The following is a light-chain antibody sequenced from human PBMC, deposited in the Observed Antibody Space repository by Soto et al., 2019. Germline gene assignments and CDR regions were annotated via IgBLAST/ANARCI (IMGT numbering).Light chain of an antibody. CDR3: QQDGTSPRT. J-gene: IGKJ1*01. Sequence: ESVLTQSPGTLSLSPGERATLSCRSSQSVSSSYLAWYQQKSGQAPRLLISRASSRATGIPDRFSGSGSGTDFTLTISRLEPEDFTVYYCQQDGTSPRTFGQGTKVDIK. CDR2: RAS. V-gene: IGKV3-20*01. CDR1: QSVSSSY.